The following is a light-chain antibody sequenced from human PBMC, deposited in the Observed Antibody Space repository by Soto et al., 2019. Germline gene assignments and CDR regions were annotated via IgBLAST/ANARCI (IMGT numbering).Light chain of an antibody. V-gene: IGKV1-5*03. CDR3: QQYNRYSRT. Sequence: DIQMTQSHSTLSASVGDRVTITCRASQTISSWLAWYQQKPGKAPKLLIYKASTLKSGVPSRFSGSGSGTEFTLTISSLQPEDFATYYCQQYNRYSRTYGQGTKVDIK. J-gene: IGKJ1*01. CDR2: KAS. CDR1: QTISSW.